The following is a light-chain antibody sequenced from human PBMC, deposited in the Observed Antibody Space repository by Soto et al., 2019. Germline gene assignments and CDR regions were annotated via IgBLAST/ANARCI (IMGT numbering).Light chain of an antibody. CDR2: DAS. CDR1: QGISTW. CDR3: KQYSSYSRT. J-gene: IGKJ1*01. V-gene: IGKV1-5*01. Sequence: DIQMTQSPSTLSASVGDRVTITCRASQGISTWLAWYQQKPGTAPKLLIYDASSLESGVQSRFSGSGSGTEFTLTIRSLQPDDYATYYCKQYSSYSRTFGQGTKVDIK.